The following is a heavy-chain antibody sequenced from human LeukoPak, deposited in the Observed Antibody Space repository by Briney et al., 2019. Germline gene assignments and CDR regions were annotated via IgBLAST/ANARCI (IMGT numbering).Heavy chain of an antibody. V-gene: IGHV3-74*01. CDR3: ARSPLSSWYGRLFDY. D-gene: IGHD6-13*01. CDR1: GFTFSIHW. CDR2: INSDGSST. J-gene: IGHJ4*02. Sequence: PGGSLRLSCAASGFTFSIHWMHWVRQAPGKGLVWVSRINSDGSSTSYADSVKGRFTISRDNAKNTLYLQMNSLRAEDTAVYYCARSPLSSWYGRLFDYWGQGTLVTVSS.